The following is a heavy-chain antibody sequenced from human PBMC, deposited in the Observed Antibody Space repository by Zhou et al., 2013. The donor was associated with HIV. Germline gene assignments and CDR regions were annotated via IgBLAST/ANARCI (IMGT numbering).Heavy chain of an antibody. CDR2: IIPIFGTT. CDR3: ARAATQITNYYGSGSYLDY. V-gene: IGHV1-69*13. J-gene: IGHJ4*02. D-gene: IGHD3-10*01. Sequence: QVQLVQSGAEVKKPGASVKVSCKASGGTFSTYAFSWVRQAPGQGLEWMGGIIPIFGTTNYAQNFQGRVTITADESTSTAYMELSSLRSEDTALYYCARAATQITNYYGSGSYLDYWGQGTLVTVSS. CDR1: GGTFSTYA.